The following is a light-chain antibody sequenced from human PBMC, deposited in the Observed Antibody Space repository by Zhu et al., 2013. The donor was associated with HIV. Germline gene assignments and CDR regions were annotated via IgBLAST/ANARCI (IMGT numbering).Light chain of an antibody. Sequence: EIVLTQSPDTLSLSPGEGATLSCRASQSVSNNYLAWYQQTPGQAPRLLVYGTSTRATDIPDRFTGSGSGTDFTLTISSLEPEDFAVYYCQQRSNWPPHTFGQGTKLEI. V-gene: IGKV3D-20*02. J-gene: IGKJ2*01. CDR2: GTS. CDR3: QQRSNWPPHT. CDR1: QSVSNNY.